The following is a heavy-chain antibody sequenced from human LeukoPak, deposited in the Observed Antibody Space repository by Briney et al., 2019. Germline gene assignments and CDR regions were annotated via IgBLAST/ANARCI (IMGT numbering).Heavy chain of an antibody. CDR3: ARCGGGNPRWFDP. CDR1: GFTFSGYS. CDR2: ITSSSYI. D-gene: IGHD4-23*01. V-gene: IGHV3-21*01. J-gene: IGHJ5*02. Sequence: GGSLRLSCAASGFTFSGYSMNWVRQAPGKGLEWVSSITSSSYIYYSDSVKGRFTISRDDAKNSMYLQMNSLRAEDTAVYYCARCGGGNPRWFDPWGQGTLVTVPS.